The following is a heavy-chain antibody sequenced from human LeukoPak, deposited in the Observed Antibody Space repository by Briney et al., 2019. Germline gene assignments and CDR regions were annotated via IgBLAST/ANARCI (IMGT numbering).Heavy chain of an antibody. D-gene: IGHD2-2*01. CDR1: GFTFSSYS. CDR2: ISSSSSYI. Sequence: GGSLRLSCAASGFTFSSYSMNWVRQAPGKGLEWVSSISSSSSYIYYADSVKGRFTISRDNAKNSLFLQMNSLGAEDTALYYCVREKYCSGTSCYPLFDPWGQGTLVSVSS. V-gene: IGHV3-21*01. CDR3: VREKYCSGTSCYPLFDP. J-gene: IGHJ5*02.